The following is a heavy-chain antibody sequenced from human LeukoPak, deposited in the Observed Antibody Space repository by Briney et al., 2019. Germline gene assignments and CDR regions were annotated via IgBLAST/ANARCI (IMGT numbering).Heavy chain of an antibody. CDR2: ISYSGRT. Sequence: ETLSLTFTVSGGSISSHYWSWIRQPPGKGLEWVGHISYSGRTNYNPSLMSRVTISVDTSKYQFSLKLSSVTPADTAVYYCAVLKDFDFSGHGDWFDPWGQGTLVTVSS. CDR1: GGSISSHY. D-gene: IGHD2-15*01. V-gene: IGHV4-59*11. CDR3: AVLKDFDFSGHGDWFDP. J-gene: IGHJ5*02.